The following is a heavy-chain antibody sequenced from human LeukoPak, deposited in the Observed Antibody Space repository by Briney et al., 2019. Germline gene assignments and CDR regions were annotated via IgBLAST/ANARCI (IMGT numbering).Heavy chain of an antibody. Sequence: PGGSLRLSCSASGFTFISYSMYWVRQAPGKGLEYASAISSHGGSTYYADSVKGRFTISRDNSKTTLYLQMSSLRTEDTAVYYCAIAASGTLADFWGQGTVVTVSS. V-gene: IGHV3-64D*09. CDR1: GFTFISYS. D-gene: IGHD6-13*01. CDR3: AIAASGTLADF. J-gene: IGHJ4*02. CDR2: ISSHGGST.